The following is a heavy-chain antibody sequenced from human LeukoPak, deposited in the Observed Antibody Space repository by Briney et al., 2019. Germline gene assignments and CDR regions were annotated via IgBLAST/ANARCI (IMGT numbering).Heavy chain of an antibody. CDR3: ASQRWYESSGWEYGMGV. D-gene: IGHD3-22*01. Sequence: PSETLSLTCTVSGGSISNYYWSWIRQPPGKGLEWIGYIYYSGTTNYNPSLKSRVTISIDTSRNQFSLNLRSVTAADTAVYYCASQRWYESSGWEYGMGVWGQGTTVTVSS. CDR1: GGSISNYY. J-gene: IGHJ6*02. V-gene: IGHV4-59*12. CDR2: IYYSGTT.